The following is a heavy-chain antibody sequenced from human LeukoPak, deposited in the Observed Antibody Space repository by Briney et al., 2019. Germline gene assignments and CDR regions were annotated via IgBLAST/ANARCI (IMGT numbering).Heavy chain of an antibody. D-gene: IGHD5-18*01. CDR1: GGSFSGYY. Sequence: SETLSLTCAVYGGSFSGYYWSWIRQPPGKGLEWIGEINHSGSTNYNPSLKSRVTISVDTSKNQFSLKLSSVTAADTAVYYCARGVPDTAMDTRPGNDYWGQGTLVTVSS. V-gene: IGHV4-34*01. J-gene: IGHJ4*02. CDR2: INHSGST. CDR3: ARGVPDTAMDTRPGNDY.